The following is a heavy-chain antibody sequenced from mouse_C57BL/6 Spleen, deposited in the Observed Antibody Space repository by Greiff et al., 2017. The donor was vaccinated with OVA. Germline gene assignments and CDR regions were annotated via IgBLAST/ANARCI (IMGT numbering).Heavy chain of an antibody. CDR2: INPYNGGT. CDR3: ARREVTEYFDY. CDR1: GYTFTDYY. Sequence: EVQLQQSGPVLVKPGASVKMSCKASGYTFTDYYMNWVKQSHGKSLEWIGVINPYNGGTSYNQKFKGKATLTVDKSSSTAYMELNSLTSEDSAVYYCARREVTEYFDYWGQGTTLTVSS. D-gene: IGHD2-1*01. V-gene: IGHV1-19*01. J-gene: IGHJ2*01.